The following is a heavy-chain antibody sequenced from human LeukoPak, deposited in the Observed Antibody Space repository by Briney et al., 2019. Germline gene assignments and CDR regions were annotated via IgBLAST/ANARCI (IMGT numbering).Heavy chain of an antibody. V-gene: IGHV4-61*01. D-gene: IGHD3-10*01. J-gene: IGHJ6*04. CDR1: GGSVSSVSYY. CDR2: IYYSGST. CDR3: AREGAGSGSFEDYYYYGMDV. Sequence: SETLSLTCTVSGGSVSSVSYYWSWIRQPPGKGLEWIGYIYYSGSTNYNPSLKSRVTISVDTPKNQFSLKLSSVTAADTAVYYCAREGAGSGSFEDYYYYGMDVWGKGTTVTVSS.